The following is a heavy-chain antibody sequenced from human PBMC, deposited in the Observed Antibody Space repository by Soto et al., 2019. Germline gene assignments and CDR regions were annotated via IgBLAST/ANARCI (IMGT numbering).Heavy chain of an antibody. CDR2: ISGSGGST. Sequence: PGGSLRLSXAASGFTFSSYAMSWVRQAPGTGLEWVSVISGSGGSTYYADSVKGRFTISRDNSKSTPYLQMNSLRAEDTAVYYCAKDTRITMILVVHNTPGNAFDIWGPGTLVTVSS. CDR3: AKDTRITMILVVHNTPGNAFDI. CDR1: GFTFSSYA. V-gene: IGHV3-23*01. J-gene: IGHJ3*02. D-gene: IGHD3-22*01.